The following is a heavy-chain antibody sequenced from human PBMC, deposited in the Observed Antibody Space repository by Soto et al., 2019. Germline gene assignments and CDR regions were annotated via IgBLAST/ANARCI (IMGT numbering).Heavy chain of an antibody. J-gene: IGHJ5*02. Sequence: EVQLVESGGGLVQPGGSLRLSCAASGFTFTSYWMSWVRQAPGKGLEWVANIQQGGSEKNYVESVKGRFTISRDNAKNSVYLQVNSLRVEDTAVYYCARAQRTYLSWGQGTLVTVSS. CDR1: GFTFTSYW. CDR3: ARAQRTYLS. CDR2: IQQGGSEK. D-gene: IGHD2-2*01. V-gene: IGHV3-7*01.